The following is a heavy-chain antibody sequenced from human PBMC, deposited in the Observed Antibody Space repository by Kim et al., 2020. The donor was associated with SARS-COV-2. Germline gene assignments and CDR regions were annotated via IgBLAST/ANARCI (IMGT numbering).Heavy chain of an antibody. Sequence: GGSLRLSCAASGFTFSSYWMHWVRQAPGKGLVWVSRINSDGSSTSYADSVKGRFTISRDNAKNTLYLQMNSLRAEDTAVYYCARVPYSGSYHGRSYWGQGTLVTVSS. CDR2: INSDGSST. J-gene: IGHJ4*02. CDR1: GFTFSSYW. CDR3: ARVPYSGSYHGRSY. D-gene: IGHD1-26*01. V-gene: IGHV3-74*01.